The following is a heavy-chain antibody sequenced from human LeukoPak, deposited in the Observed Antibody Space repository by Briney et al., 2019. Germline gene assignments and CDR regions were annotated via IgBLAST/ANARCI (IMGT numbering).Heavy chain of an antibody. CDR3: ARGAGYYYDSSGFYYRWFDP. J-gene: IGHJ5*02. CDR1: GYTFTYYG. V-gene: IGHV1-18*01. D-gene: IGHD3-22*01. CDR2: ISTHNGNT. Sequence: ASVKVSCKASGYTFTYYGITWVRQAPAQGLEWMGWISTHNGNTSYAQKLQGRVTMTTDTSTSTTYMELRSLRSDDTAVYYCARGAGYYYDSSGFYYRWFDPWGQGTLVTVSS.